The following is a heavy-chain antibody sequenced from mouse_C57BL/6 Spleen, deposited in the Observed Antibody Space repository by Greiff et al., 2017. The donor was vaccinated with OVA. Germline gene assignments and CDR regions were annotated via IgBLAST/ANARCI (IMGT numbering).Heavy chain of an antibody. CDR3: ARGGYYDFFDY. V-gene: IGHV1-53*01. CDR1: GYTFTSYW. Sequence: QVQLQPPGTELVKPGASVKLSCKASGYTFTSYWMHRVKQRPGQGLEWIGNINPSNGGTNYNEKFKSKATLTVDKSSSTAYMQLSSLTSEDSAVYYCARGGYYDFFDYWGQGTTLTVSS. D-gene: IGHD2-4*01. J-gene: IGHJ2*01. CDR2: INPSNGGT.